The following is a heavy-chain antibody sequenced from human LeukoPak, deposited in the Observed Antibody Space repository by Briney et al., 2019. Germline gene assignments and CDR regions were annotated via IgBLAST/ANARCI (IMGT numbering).Heavy chain of an antibody. V-gene: IGHV3-20*04. Sequence: GGSLRLSCAASGFTFDDYGMSWVRQAPGKGLEWVSGINWNGGSTGYADSAEGRFTISRDNAKNSLYLQMNSLRAEDTALYYCARDLWFGELSPGGYWGQGTLVTVSS. J-gene: IGHJ4*02. CDR2: INWNGGST. CDR3: ARDLWFGELSPGGY. D-gene: IGHD3-10*01. CDR1: GFTFDDYG.